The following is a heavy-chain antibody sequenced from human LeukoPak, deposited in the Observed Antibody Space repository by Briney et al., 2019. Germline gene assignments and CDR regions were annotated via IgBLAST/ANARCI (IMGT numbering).Heavy chain of an antibody. CDR2: IYYSGST. V-gene: IGHV4-59*12. D-gene: IGHD6-13*01. CDR3: ARDRAVGIPADGHEFDY. CDR1: GGSLSSYY. Sequence: SETLSLTCTVSGGSLSSYYWSWIRQPPGKGLEWIGYIYYSGSTNYNPSLKSRVTISVDTSKNQFSLKLSSVTAADTAVYYCARDRAVGIPADGHEFDYWGQGTLVTVSS. J-gene: IGHJ4*02.